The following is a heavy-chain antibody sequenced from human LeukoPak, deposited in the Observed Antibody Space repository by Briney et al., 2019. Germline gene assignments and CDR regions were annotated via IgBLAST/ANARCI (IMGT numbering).Heavy chain of an antibody. CDR2: ISAYNGNT. D-gene: IGHD3-3*01. Sequence: ASVKVSCKASGYTFTSYGISWVRQAPGQGLEWMGWISAYNGNTNYARKLQGRVTMTTDTSTSTAYMELRSLRSDDTAVYYCARDPPYYDFWSGYLSADRRRYFDYWGQGTLVTVSS. V-gene: IGHV1-18*01. CDR1: GYTFTSYG. J-gene: IGHJ4*02. CDR3: ARDPPYYDFWSGYLSADRRRYFDY.